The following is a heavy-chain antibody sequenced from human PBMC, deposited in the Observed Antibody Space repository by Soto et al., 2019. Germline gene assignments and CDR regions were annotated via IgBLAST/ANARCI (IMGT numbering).Heavy chain of an antibody. CDR1: GYSFTKYG. V-gene: IGHV1-18*01. J-gene: IGHJ6*02. Sequence: ASVKVSCKASGYSFTKYGVSWVRQAPGQGLEWLGWISIYNGNTIYAQKFQGRVTVTTDTSASTVYMELRSLRPDDSAVYYCAREGYCSVVGCGSYYYHVMDGWGQGSKVTGSS. D-gene: IGHD2-15*01. CDR2: ISIYNGNT. CDR3: AREGYCSVVGCGSYYYHVMDG.